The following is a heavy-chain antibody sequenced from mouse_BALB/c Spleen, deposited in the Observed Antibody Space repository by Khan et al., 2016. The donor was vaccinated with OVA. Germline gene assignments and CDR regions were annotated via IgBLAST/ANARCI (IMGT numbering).Heavy chain of an antibody. CDR2: ILPGSNSS. V-gene: IGHV1-9*01. CDR1: GYTFRSYW. J-gene: IGHJ3*01. D-gene: IGHD1-1*01. CDR3: ARGNYYGSTSWFGY. Sequence: QQSGAELMKPGASVKISCKATGYTFRSYWIEWVKQRPGHGLEWIGEILPGSNSSNYNERFKGKATITADTSSNTAYMQLSSLTSEDSAIYYCARGNYYGSTSWFGYWGQGTLVTVSA.